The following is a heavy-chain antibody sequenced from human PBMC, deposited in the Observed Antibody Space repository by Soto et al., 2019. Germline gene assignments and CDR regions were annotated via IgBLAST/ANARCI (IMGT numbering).Heavy chain of an antibody. V-gene: IGHV3-23*01. J-gene: IGHJ4*02. D-gene: IGHD2-21*01. CDR2: ISDNGDSK. Sequence: EVRLLESGGGLVQPGGSLRLSCAASGFTFSSSAMSWVRQAPGKGLEWVSAISDNGDSKYYTDSVKGRFTISRDNSKNTLYLQMNRLRAEDTAVYYCAKGNSPALWGQGTLVTVS. CDR3: AKGNSPAL. CDR1: GFTFSSSA.